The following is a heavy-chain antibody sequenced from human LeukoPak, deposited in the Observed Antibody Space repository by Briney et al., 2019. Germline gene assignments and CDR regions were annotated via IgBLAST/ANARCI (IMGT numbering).Heavy chain of an antibody. D-gene: IGHD1-1*01. CDR3: AREDWNDVKEGLEGY. J-gene: IGHJ4*02. Sequence: ASVKVSCKASGYTFTSYGISWVRQAPGQGLEWMGWISAYNGNTNYAQKLQGRVTMTTDTSTSTAYMELRSLRSDDTAVYYCAREDWNDVKEGLEGYWGQGTLVTVSS. V-gene: IGHV1-18*01. CDR1: GYTFTSYG. CDR2: ISAYNGNT.